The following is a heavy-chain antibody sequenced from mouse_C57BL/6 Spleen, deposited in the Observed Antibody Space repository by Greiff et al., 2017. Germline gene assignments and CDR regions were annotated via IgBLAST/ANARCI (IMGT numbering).Heavy chain of an antibody. CDR1: GFTFSSYG. J-gene: IGHJ3*01. D-gene: IGHD2-1*01. CDR2: ICSGGSYT. CDR3: ARHVEVYYGNYCAWFAY. Sequence: EVQLVESGGDLVKPGGSLKLSCAASGFTFSSYGMSWVRQTPDKRLEWVATICSGGSYTYYPDSVKGRYTLSRDNAKNTLYLQMSSLKSEDTAMYYCARHVEVYYGNYCAWFAYWVQGTLVTVSA. V-gene: IGHV5-6*01.